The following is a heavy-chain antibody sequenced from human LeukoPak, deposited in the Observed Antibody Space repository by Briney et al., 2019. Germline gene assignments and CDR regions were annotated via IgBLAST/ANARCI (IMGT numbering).Heavy chain of an antibody. V-gene: IGHV1-8*01. CDR2: MNPNSGNT. CDR1: GYTFTSYD. Sequence: ASVKVSCKASGYTFTSYDINWVRQATGQGLEWMGWMNPNSGNTGYAQKFQGRVTMIRNTSISTAYMELSSLRSEDTAVYYCARFRGYYGSGSYYTPSRYGMDVWGQGTTVTVSS. D-gene: IGHD3-10*01. CDR3: ARFRGYYGSGSYYTPSRYGMDV. J-gene: IGHJ6*02.